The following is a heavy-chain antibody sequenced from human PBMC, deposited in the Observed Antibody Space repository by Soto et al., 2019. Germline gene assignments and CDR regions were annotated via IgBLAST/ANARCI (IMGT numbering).Heavy chain of an antibody. Sequence: PSETLSLTCAVYGVSFSGYYWSWIRQPPGKGLEWIGEINHSGSTNYNPSLKSRVTISVDTSKNQFSLKLSSVTATDTAVYYCARGLITIFGVADYYYMDVWGKGTTVTVSS. CDR2: INHSGST. CDR3: ARGLITIFGVADYYYMDV. CDR1: GVSFSGYY. D-gene: IGHD3-3*01. J-gene: IGHJ6*03. V-gene: IGHV4-34*01.